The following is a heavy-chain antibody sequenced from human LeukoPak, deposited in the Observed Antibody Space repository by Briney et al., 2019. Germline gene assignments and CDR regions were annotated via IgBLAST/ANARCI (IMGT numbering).Heavy chain of an antibody. CDR2: MNPNSGNT. Sequence: ASVKVSCKASGYTFTNYDINWVRQATGQGLEWMGWMNPNSGNTGYAQKFQGRVTMTRNTSISTAYMELSRLRSDDTAVYYCARDLAGRFLEWWGQGTLVTVSS. D-gene: IGHD3-3*01. CDR1: GYTFTNYD. CDR3: ARDLAGRFLEW. V-gene: IGHV1-8*01. J-gene: IGHJ4*02.